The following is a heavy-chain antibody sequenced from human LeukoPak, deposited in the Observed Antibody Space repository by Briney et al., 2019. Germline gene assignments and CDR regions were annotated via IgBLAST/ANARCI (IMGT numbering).Heavy chain of an antibody. J-gene: IGHJ2*01. CDR1: GFTFSSSS. D-gene: IGHD5-24*01. CDR2: ISISSTTI. CDR3: ARPVEMATYYWYFDL. Sequence: GGSLRLSCVASGFTFSSSSMNWVRQAPGKGLEWVSYISISSTTIYYADSVKGRFTISRDNAKNSLYLQMNSLRDEDTAVYYCARPVEMATYYWYFDLWGRGTLVTVSS. V-gene: IGHV3-48*02.